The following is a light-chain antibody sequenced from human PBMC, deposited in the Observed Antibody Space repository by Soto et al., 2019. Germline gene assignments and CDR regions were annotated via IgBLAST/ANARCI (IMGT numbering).Light chain of an antibody. CDR1: SSDVANYNY. Sequence: QSALTQSRSVSGSPGQSVIISCTGTSSDVANYNYVSWYQQHPGKAPKLMIFDVSRRPSGVPDRFSGSKSGNTASLTISGLQAEDEADYYCCSYADSYIVVFGGGTKLTVL. V-gene: IGLV2-11*01. J-gene: IGLJ2*01. CDR2: DVS. CDR3: CSYADSYIVV.